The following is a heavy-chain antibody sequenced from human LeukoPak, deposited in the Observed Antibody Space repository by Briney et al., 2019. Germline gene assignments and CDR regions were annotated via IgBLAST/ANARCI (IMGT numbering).Heavy chain of an antibody. Sequence: SETLSLTCTVSGGSISSGDYYWSWIRQPPGKGLEWIGYIYYSGSTYYNPSLKSRVTIPVDTSKNQFSLKLSSATAADTAVYYCARSASTLLLWFGVWGQGTLVTVSS. CDR3: ARSASTLLLWFGV. D-gene: IGHD3-10*01. V-gene: IGHV4-30-4*01. CDR2: IYYSGST. J-gene: IGHJ4*02. CDR1: GGSISSGDYY.